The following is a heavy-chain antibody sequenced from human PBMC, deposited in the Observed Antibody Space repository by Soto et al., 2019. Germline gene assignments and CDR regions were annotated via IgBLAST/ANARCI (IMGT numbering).Heavy chain of an antibody. Sequence: PGWALSLSCAASGFTTSSSWISRVRPAPGTGLEWVDNIKQDGSERYYVDSVEGRFTISRDNGKNSLSLQMNSLRAEDTTVYHCARGCGRASCPYYFDYWGRGTLVTVSS. J-gene: IGHJ4*02. CDR1: GFTTSSSW. D-gene: IGHD2-2*01. V-gene: IGHV3-7*01. CDR2: IKQDGSER. CDR3: ARGCGRASCPYYFDY.